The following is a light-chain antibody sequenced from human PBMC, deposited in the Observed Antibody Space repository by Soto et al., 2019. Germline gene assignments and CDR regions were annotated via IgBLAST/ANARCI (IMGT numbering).Light chain of an antibody. CDR2: DAS. CDR1: QSISSW. V-gene: IGKV1-12*01. Sequence: DIKMTQSPSSLSASVGDRVTTTCRASQSISSWLAWYQQKPGKAPKLLIYDASSLESGVPSRFSGSGSGTDFTLTINSLQPEDFATYYCQQAASFPITFGQGTRLEIK. J-gene: IGKJ5*01. CDR3: QQAASFPIT.